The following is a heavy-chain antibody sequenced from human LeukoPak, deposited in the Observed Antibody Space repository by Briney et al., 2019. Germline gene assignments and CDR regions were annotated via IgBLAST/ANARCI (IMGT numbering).Heavy chain of an antibody. J-gene: IGHJ4*02. V-gene: IGHV3-21*04. CDR2: ITSGSNYI. CDR1: GFTFSNYS. Sequence: PGGSLRLSCAASGFTFSNYSMNWVRQAPGKGLEWVSSITSGSNYIYYADSMKGRFTISRDDAKNSLYLQMNSLRAEDTALYYCARDRVAWWGTLYYFDYWGQGTLVTVSS. CDR3: ARDRVAWWGTLYYFDY. D-gene: IGHD2-15*01.